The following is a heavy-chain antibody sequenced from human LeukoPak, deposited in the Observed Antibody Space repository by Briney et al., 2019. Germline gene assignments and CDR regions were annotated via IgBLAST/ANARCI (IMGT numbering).Heavy chain of an antibody. Sequence: GGSLRLSCAASGFTLSSFWLHWVRQVPGEGLVWVTRISPDGTDSNYADPVRGRFTISRDNAKNTSYLQMNSLRDEDTAVYYCARGVSGNYGRFDSWGQGTLVIVSS. D-gene: IGHD1-26*01. J-gene: IGHJ4*02. CDR1: GFTLSSFW. V-gene: IGHV3-74*01. CDR3: ARGVSGNYGRFDS. CDR2: ISPDGTDS.